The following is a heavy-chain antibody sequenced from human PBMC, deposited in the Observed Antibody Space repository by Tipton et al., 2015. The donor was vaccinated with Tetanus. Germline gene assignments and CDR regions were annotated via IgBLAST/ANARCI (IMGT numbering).Heavy chain of an antibody. Sequence: TLSLTCTVSGGSISSSSYYWGWIRQPPGKGLEWIGSIYYSGSTYYNPSLKSRVTISVDTSKNQFSLKLSSVTAADTAEYYCAREAGYYGLNAFDIWGQGTMATVSS. J-gene: IGHJ3*02. CDR1: GGSISSSSYY. CDR3: AREAGYYGLNAFDI. CDR2: IYYSGST. V-gene: IGHV4-39*02. D-gene: IGHD3-10*01.